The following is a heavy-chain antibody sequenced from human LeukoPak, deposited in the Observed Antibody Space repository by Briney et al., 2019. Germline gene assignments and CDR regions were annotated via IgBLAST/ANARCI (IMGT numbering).Heavy chain of an antibody. CDR1: GYTFTGYY. CDR2: INPNSGGT. D-gene: IGHD5-12*01. J-gene: IGHJ3*02. CDR3: AREDIVAKHDAFDI. V-gene: IGHV1-2*02. Sequence: ASVKVSCKASGYTFTGYYMHWVRQAPGQGLEWMGWINPNSGGTNYAQKFQGRVTMTRDTSISTAYMELSRLRSDDTAVYYCAREDIVAKHDAFDIWGQGTMVTVSS.